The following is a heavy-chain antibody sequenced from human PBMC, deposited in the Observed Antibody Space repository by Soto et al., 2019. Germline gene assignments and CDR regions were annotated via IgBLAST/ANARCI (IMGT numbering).Heavy chain of an antibody. V-gene: IGHV3-53*01. D-gene: IGHD3-10*01. CDR2: IYSGGYT. Sequence: EVQLVESGGGLIQPGGSLRLSCAVSGFTVSNNYMSWVRQAPGKGLEGVSVIYSGGYTAYGDSVKGRFTISRDNSKNTLFLQKNSRRAHAPAVFFWGTPPGGGGYWGQGTLVTVSS. CDR3: GTPPGGGGY. J-gene: IGHJ4*02. CDR1: GFTVSNNY.